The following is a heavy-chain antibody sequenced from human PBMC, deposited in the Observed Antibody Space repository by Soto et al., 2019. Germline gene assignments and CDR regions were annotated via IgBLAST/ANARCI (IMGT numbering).Heavy chain of an antibody. CDR1: GGTFSSYA. Sequence: QVQLVQSGAEVKKPGSSGKVSCKASGGTFSSYAISWVRQAPGQGLEWMGGIIPIFGTANYAQKFQGRVTITADESTSTAYMELSSLRSEDTAVSYCAREGGSGNYRYYAMDVWGQGTTVTVSS. D-gene: IGHD3-10*01. CDR3: AREGGSGNYRYYAMDV. J-gene: IGHJ6*02. CDR2: IIPIFGTA. V-gene: IGHV1-69*12.